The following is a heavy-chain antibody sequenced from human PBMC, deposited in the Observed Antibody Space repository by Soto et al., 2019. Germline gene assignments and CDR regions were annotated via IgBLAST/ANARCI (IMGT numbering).Heavy chain of an antibody. Sequence: QVQLVQSGAEVKKPGSSVKVSCKASGGTFSSYAISWVRQAPGQGLEWMGGIIPISETTNYAQKFQGRVTITAYESKSTAYIELSSLRSEDTAVYYCAISQGSTTSLEIYYYYYSGMDIWGQGTTVTVSS. D-gene: IGHD2-2*01. CDR1: GGTFSSYA. J-gene: IGHJ6*02. CDR3: AISQGSTTSLEIYYYYYSGMDI. V-gene: IGHV1-69*01. CDR2: IIPISETT.